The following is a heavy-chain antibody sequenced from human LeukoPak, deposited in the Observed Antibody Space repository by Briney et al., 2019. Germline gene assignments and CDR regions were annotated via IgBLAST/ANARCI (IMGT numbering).Heavy chain of an antibody. Sequence: WETLSLTCTVSGGSISNYYWSWIRQPPGKGLEWIGYIYNSGHINCNPSLKSRVTISEDTSKNQLSLKLSSVTAADTAVYYCARAAVTTSRYFQHWGQGTLVTVAS. V-gene: IGHV4-59*01. CDR3: ARAAVTTSRYFQH. J-gene: IGHJ1*01. CDR2: IYNSGHI. D-gene: IGHD4-17*01. CDR1: GGSISNYY.